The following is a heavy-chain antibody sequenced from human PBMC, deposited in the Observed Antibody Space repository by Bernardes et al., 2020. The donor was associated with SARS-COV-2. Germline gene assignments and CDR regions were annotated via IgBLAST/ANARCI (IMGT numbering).Heavy chain of an antibody. Sequence: ASVKVSCKASGGTFSSYAISWVRQAPGQGLEWMGWINPNSGGTYYAQKFQGRVTMTRDTSISTAYMELSRLRSDDTAVYYCSRVDYGGNSPSFDYWGQGTLVTISS. J-gene: IGHJ4*02. CDR1: GGTFSSYA. V-gene: IGHV1-2*02. D-gene: IGHD4-17*01. CDR2: INPNSGGT. CDR3: SRVDYGGNSPSFDY.